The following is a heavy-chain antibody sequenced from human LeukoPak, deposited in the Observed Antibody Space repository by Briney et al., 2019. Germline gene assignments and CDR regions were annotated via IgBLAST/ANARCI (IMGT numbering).Heavy chain of an antibody. CDR1: GYSFTNYW. J-gene: IGHJ4*02. Sequence: GESLKISCKGSGYSFTNYWIGWVRQMPGKGLEWMGIIYPGDSGTRYSPSFQGQVTISADKSISTAYLQWSSLKASDSAMYYCARPGPGTLSFSSGWLPFDYWGQGTLVTVSS. D-gene: IGHD6-19*01. CDR2: IYPGDSGT. V-gene: IGHV5-51*01. CDR3: ARPGPGTLSFSSGWLPFDY.